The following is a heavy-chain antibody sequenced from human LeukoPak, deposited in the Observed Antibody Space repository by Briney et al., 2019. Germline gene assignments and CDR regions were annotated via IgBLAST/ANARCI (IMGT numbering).Heavy chain of an antibody. J-gene: IGHJ6*02. Sequence: SQTLLLTCAISGDSVSSNSAAWNWIRQSPSRGLEWLGRTYYRSKWYNDYAVSVKSRITINPDTSKNQFSLQLNSVTPEDTAVYYCARVMYYYGSGSPGYYYGMDVWGQGTTVTVSS. CDR1: GDSVSSNSAA. CDR2: TYYRSKWYN. V-gene: IGHV6-1*01. D-gene: IGHD3-10*01. CDR3: ARVMYYYGSGSPGYYYGMDV.